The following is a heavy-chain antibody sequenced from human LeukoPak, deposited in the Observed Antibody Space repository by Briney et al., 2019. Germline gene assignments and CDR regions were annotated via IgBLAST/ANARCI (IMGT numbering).Heavy chain of an antibody. J-gene: IGHJ4*02. Sequence: GAPVKVSCKASGYTFTSYDINWVRQATGQGLERMGWMNPNSGNTGYAQKFQGRVTMTRNTSISTAYMELSSLRSEDTAVYYCARVSTYFGVVTDFDYWGQGTLVTVSS. D-gene: IGHD3-3*01. CDR3: ARVSTYFGVVTDFDY. V-gene: IGHV1-8*01. CDR1: GYTFTSYD. CDR2: MNPNSGNT.